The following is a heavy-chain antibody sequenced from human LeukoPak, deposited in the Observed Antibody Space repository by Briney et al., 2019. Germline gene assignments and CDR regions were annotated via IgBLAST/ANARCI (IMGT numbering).Heavy chain of an antibody. Sequence: SQTLSLTCAISGDSLSSNSVAWNWIRQSPSRGLEWLGRTYYRSKWYNDYAVSVESRITINPDASKNQFSLQPNSVTPEDTAVYYCARVRGRYFDYWGQGTLVTVSS. D-gene: IGHD3-10*01. CDR3: ARVRGRYFDY. V-gene: IGHV6-1*01. CDR2: TYYRSKWYN. CDR1: GDSLSSNSVA. J-gene: IGHJ4*02.